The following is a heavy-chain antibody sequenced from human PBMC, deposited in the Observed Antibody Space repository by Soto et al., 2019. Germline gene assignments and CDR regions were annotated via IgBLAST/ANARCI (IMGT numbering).Heavy chain of an antibody. J-gene: IGHJ4*02. CDR3: ARVLELHLGELSPSFDY. Sequence: SETLSLTCAVYGGSFSGYYWSWIRQPPGKGLEWIGEINHSGSTNYNPSLKSRVTISVDTSKNQFSLKLSSVTAADTAVYYCARVLELHLGELSPSFDYWGQGTLVTVSS. V-gene: IGHV4-34*01. D-gene: IGHD3-16*02. CDR1: GGSFSGYY. CDR2: INHSGST.